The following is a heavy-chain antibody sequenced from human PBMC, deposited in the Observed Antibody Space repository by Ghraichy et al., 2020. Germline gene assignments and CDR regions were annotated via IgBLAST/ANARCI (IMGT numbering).Heavy chain of an antibody. CDR3: ARVLVYDHDAFDI. J-gene: IGHJ3*02. Sequence: GGSLRLSCAASGFTFSDYYMSWIRQAPGKGLEWVSYISSSGSTIDYADSVKGRFTISRDNAKNSLYLQMNSLRAEDTAVYYCARVLVYDHDAFDIWGQGTMVTVSS. V-gene: IGHV3-11*01. CDR1: GFTFSDYY. D-gene: IGHD2-8*01. CDR2: ISSSGSTI.